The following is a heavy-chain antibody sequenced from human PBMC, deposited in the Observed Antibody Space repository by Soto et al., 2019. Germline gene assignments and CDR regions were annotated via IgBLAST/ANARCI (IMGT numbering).Heavy chain of an antibody. CDR1: GGSFSGYY. Sequence: PSETLSLTCAVYGGSFSGYYWSWIRQPPGKGLEWIGEINHSGSTNYNPSLKSRVTISVDTSKNQFSLKLSSVTAADTAVYYCASRIAARRYYYYGMDVRGQGTTVTVSS. CDR2: INHSGST. V-gene: IGHV4-34*01. CDR3: ASRIAARRYYYYGMDV. J-gene: IGHJ6*02. D-gene: IGHD6-6*01.